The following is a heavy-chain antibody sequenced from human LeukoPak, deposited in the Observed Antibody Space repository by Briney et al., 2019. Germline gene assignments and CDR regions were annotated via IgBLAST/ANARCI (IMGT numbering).Heavy chain of an antibody. CDR3: ARGLGDCSSISCQYYFDY. CDR1: GYTFTSYD. J-gene: IGHJ4*02. Sequence: ASVKVSCKASGYTFTSYDINWVRQATGQGLEWMGWMNPNSGNTGYAQKFQGRVTMTRNTSISTAYMELSSLRSEDTAVYYCARGLGDCSSISCQYYFDYWGQGTLVTVSS. CDR2: MNPNSGNT. V-gene: IGHV1-8*01. D-gene: IGHD2-2*01.